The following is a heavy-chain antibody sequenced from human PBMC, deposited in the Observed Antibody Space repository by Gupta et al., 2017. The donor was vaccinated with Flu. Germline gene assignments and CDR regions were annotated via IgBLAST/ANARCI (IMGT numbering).Heavy chain of an antibody. Sequence: TTGGGVGGIRQPPGKALEWVALLFWNDDKRYSPSLTNRVTITKDTSKNQVVLTLTNVDPVDTGTDYCAHRSVYYYYATDVWGQGTTVTVS. J-gene: IGHJ6*02. CDR1: TTGGG. CDR2: LFWNDDK. CDR3: AHRSVYYYYATDV. V-gene: IGHV2-5*01.